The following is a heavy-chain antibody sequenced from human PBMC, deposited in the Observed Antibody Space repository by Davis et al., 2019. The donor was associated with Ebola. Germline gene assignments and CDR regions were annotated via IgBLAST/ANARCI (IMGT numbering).Heavy chain of an antibody. Sequence: ESLKISCAASGFTVSSNYMSWVRQPPGKGLEWIGEIYHSGSTNYNPSLKSRVTISVDKSKNQFSLKLSSVTAADTAVYYCARGISSSWPFDYWGQGTLVTVSS. V-gene: IGHV4/OR15-8*01. D-gene: IGHD6-13*01. CDR1: GFTVSSNY. CDR2: IYHSGST. CDR3: ARGISSSWPFDY. J-gene: IGHJ4*02.